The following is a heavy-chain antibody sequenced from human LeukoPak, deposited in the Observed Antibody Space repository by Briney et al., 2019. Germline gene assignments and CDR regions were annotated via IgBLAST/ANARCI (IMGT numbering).Heavy chain of an antibody. Sequence: QPGGSLRLSCAASGFTFSSYGMHWVRQAPGKGLEWVAVISYDGSNKYYADSVKGRFTISRDNSKNTLYPQMNSLRAEDTAVYYCAKDRDIVVVPAASFFDYWGQGTLVTVSS. CDR1: GFTFSSYG. J-gene: IGHJ4*02. CDR2: ISYDGSNK. CDR3: AKDRDIVVVPAASFFDY. D-gene: IGHD2-2*01. V-gene: IGHV3-30*18.